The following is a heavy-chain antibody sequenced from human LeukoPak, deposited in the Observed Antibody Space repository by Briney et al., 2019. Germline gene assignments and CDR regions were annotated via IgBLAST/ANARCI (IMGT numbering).Heavy chain of an antibody. Sequence: SETLSLTCAVYGGSFSVYYWSWIRQPPGKGLEWIGEINHSGSTNYNPSLKSRVTISVDTSKNQFSLKLSSVTAADTAVYYCARELKASGGSRGFDYWGQGTLVTVSS. CDR3: ARELKASGGSRGFDY. D-gene: IGHD2-15*01. J-gene: IGHJ4*02. V-gene: IGHV4-34*01. CDR1: GGSFSVYY. CDR2: INHSGST.